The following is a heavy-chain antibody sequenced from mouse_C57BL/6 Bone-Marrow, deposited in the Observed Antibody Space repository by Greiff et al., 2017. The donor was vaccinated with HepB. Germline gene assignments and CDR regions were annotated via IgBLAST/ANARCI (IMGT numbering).Heavy chain of an antibody. CDR1: GFNIKNTY. CDR3: ARGDYDADWYFDV. Sequence: VQLKESVAELVRPGASVKLSCTASGFNIKNTYMHWVKQRPEQGLEWIGRIDPANGNTKYAPKFQGKATITADTSSNTAYLQLSSLTSEDTAIYYCARGDYDADWYFDVWGTGTTVTVSS. V-gene: IGHV14-3*01. J-gene: IGHJ1*03. CDR2: IDPANGNT. D-gene: IGHD2-4*01.